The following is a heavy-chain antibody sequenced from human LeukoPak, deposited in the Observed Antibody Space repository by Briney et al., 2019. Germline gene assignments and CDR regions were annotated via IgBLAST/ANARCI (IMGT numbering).Heavy chain of an antibody. J-gene: IGHJ6*03. CDR2: IIPIFGTA. CDR1: ESTFSTYA. Sequence: GASVKVSCKPSESTFSTYAISWVRQAPGQGREGRGGIIPIFGTANYAQKFKGRVTITADESTSTAYMELSSLRSEDTAVYYGARYYSGYYYMDVWGKGTTVTVSS. D-gene: IGHD4-11*01. V-gene: IGHV1-69*13. CDR3: ARYYSGYYYMDV.